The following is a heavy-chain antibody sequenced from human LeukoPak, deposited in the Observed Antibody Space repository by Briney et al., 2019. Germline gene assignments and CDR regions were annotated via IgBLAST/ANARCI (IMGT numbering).Heavy chain of an antibody. CDR1: GGSFSGYY. V-gene: IGHV4-34*01. CDR2: INHSGST. D-gene: IGHD6-19*01. J-gene: IGHJ4*02. CDR3: ARHVSSLKLDY. Sequence: SETLSLTCAVYGGSFSGYYWSWIRQPPGKGLEWIGEINHSGSTNYNPSLKSRVTISVDTSKNQFSLNLSSVTAADTAVYYCARHVSSLKLDYWGQGTLVTVSS.